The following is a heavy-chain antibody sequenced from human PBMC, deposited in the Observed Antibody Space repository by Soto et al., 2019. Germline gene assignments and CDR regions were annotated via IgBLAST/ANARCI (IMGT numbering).Heavy chain of an antibody. D-gene: IGHD3-3*01. CDR2: IKQGGGDK. J-gene: IGHJ6*02. Sequence: HPGGSLRLSCAASGFTFGSYDMIWVRQAPGKGRGWVASIKQGGGDKYYLGNVKGRFTVPRDDAESSLSLQLNSLRADDTAIYYCARARFRGMDVWGQGTTVTVSS. CDR1: GFTFGSYD. CDR3: ARARFRGMDV. V-gene: IGHV3-7*01.